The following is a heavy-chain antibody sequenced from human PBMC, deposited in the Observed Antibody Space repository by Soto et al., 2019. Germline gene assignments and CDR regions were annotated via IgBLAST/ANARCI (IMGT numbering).Heavy chain of an antibody. CDR3: ARDSSGGRNNWFDP. CDR1: GYSFTKYW. Sequence: GESLKISCKGSGYSFTKYWIGWVRQMPGKGLEWMGIIYPGDSDTRYSPSFQGQVTISAAKSINTAYLQWSSLKASDTAMYYCARDSSGGRNNWFDPWGQGTLVIVSS. D-gene: IGHD6-19*01. J-gene: IGHJ5*02. V-gene: IGHV5-51*01. CDR2: IYPGDSDT.